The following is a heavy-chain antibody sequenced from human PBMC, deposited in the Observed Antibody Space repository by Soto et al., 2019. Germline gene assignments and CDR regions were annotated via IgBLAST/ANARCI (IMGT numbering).Heavy chain of an antibody. Sequence: QVQLVESGGGVVQPGRSLRLSCAASGFTFSNYGMHWVRQAPGKGLEWLALIWYDGTEKYYADSVKGRFTISRDNSKNTLYLQMNSVRAEDTAVYYCAREGYRSGGICEGDYWGQGTLVTVSS. J-gene: IGHJ4*02. CDR3: AREGYRSGGICEGDY. D-gene: IGHD2-15*01. CDR2: IWYDGTEK. CDR1: GFTFSNYG. V-gene: IGHV3-33*01.